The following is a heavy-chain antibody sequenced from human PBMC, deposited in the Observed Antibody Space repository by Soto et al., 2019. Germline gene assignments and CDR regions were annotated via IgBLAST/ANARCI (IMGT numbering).Heavy chain of an antibody. CDR3: ARKGRFLEWLTRYYYYGMEV. D-gene: IGHD3-3*01. J-gene: IGHJ6*02. CDR1: GYTFTSYD. V-gene: IGHV1-8*01. CDR2: MNPNSGNT. Sequence: VASVKVSCKASGYTFTSYDINWVRQATGQGLEWMGWMNPNSGNTGYAQKFQGRVTMTRNTSISTAYMELSSLRSEDTAVYYCARKGRFLEWLTRYYYYGMEVWGQGTTVIGS.